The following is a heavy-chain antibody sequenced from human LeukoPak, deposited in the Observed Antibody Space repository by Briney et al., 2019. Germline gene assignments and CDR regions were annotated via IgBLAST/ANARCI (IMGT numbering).Heavy chain of an antibody. V-gene: IGHV3-11*01. CDR2: ISTSAKSI. CDR3: ARAPGGSWYADK. CDR1: GFTFSDFY. J-gene: IGHJ4*02. Sequence: PGGSLRLSCAVSGFTFSDFYMSWIRQAPGKGLEWVSYISTSAKSIYYADSVKGRFTISRDNAKNSLYLEMNSLRAEDTAVYYCARAPGGSWYADKWGQGTLVTVSS. D-gene: IGHD2-15*01.